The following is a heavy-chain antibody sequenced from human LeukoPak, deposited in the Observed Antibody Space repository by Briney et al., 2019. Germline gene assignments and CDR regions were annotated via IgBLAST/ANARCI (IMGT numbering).Heavy chain of an antibody. V-gene: IGHV4-39*01. Sequence: SETLSLTCTVSGGSISSSSYYWGWIRQPPGKGLEWIGSIYYSGSTYYNPSLKSRVTISVDTSKNQFSLKLSSVTAADTAVYYCASYDFWSPVVHPWGQGTLVTVSS. CDR2: IYYSGST. J-gene: IGHJ5*02. D-gene: IGHD3-3*01. CDR1: GGSISSSSYY. CDR3: ASYDFWSPVVHP.